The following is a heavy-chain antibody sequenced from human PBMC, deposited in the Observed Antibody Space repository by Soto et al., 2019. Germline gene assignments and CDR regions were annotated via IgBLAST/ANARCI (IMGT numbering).Heavy chain of an antibody. CDR3: ARGPLAVLNYFES. CDR1: GGTFRNYP. J-gene: IGHJ4*02. V-gene: IGHV1-69*02. Sequence: QVQLVQSGTEVKKPGSSVKVSCKASGGTFRNYPINWVRQAPGQGLEWMGSIFPLTDIPDYAQNFQARLTISADKSTSTAYMELSSLTSDDTAMYCCARGPLAVLNYFESWGQGTLVTVSS. D-gene: IGHD2-15*01. CDR2: IFPLTDIP.